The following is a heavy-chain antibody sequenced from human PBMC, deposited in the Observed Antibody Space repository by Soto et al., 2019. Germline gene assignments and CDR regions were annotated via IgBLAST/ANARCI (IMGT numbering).Heavy chain of an antibody. D-gene: IGHD6-13*01. Sequence: QVQLQQWGAGLLKPSETLSLTCAVYGGSFSGYYWSWIRQPPGKGLEWAGKVNHSRSTNYNSSLKSRITTSVDRSKNQLSLNLSSVTAADTAVYYCARRTIGIAAAFDYWGQGTLVIVSS. J-gene: IGHJ4*02. CDR2: VNHSRST. CDR3: ARRTIGIAAAFDY. CDR1: GGSFSGYY. V-gene: IGHV4-34*01.